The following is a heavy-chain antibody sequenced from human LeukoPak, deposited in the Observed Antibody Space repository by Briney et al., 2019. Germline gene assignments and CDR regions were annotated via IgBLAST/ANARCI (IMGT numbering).Heavy chain of an antibody. Sequence: GGSLRLSCAASGFTFSSYDMHWVRQAPGKGLEWVAFIRYDGSNKYYADSVKGRFTISRDNSKNTLYLQMNSLRAEDTAVYYCANPVDTAMVPKGYYMDVWGKGTTVTVSS. D-gene: IGHD5-18*01. J-gene: IGHJ6*03. CDR1: GFTFSSYD. CDR2: IRYDGSNK. CDR3: ANPVDTAMVPKGYYMDV. V-gene: IGHV3-30*02.